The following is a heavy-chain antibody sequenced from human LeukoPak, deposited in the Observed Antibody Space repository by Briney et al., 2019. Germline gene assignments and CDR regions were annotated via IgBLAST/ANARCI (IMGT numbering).Heavy chain of an antibody. J-gene: IGHJ4*02. CDR3: ARGGKYYYDSSGYTPLGY. V-gene: IGHV1-46*01. CDR2: INPSGGST. D-gene: IGHD3-22*01. Sequence: GASVKVSCKASGYTFTSYYMHWVRQAPGQGLEWMGIINPSGGSTSYARKFQGRVTMTRDTSTSTVYMELSSLRSEDTAVYYCARGGKYYYDSSGYTPLGYWGQGTLVTVSS. CDR1: GYTFTSYY.